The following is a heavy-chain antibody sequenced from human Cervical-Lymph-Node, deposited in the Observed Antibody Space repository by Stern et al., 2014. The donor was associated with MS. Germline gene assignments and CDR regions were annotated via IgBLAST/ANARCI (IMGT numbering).Heavy chain of an antibody. D-gene: IGHD3-10*01. Sequence: EVQLVESGGVVVQPGGSLRLSCAASGFTFDEYSLHWVRQAPGKGLEWVSFISGDGDIKHYADSVKGLFTISRDNSKNSLYLQMNSLRPEDTALYYCTKDRAFNVGSLFDAWGQGTLVTVSS. V-gene: IGHV3-43*01. J-gene: IGHJ4*02. CDR2: ISGDGDIK. CDR1: GFTFDEYS. CDR3: TKDRAFNVGSLFDA.